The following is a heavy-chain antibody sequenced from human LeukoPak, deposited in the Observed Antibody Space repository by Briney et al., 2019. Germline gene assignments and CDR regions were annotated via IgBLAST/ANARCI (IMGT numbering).Heavy chain of an antibody. Sequence: GESLKISCKGSGYSSTSYWIGWVRQMPGKGLGWMGIIYPGDSDTRYSPSFQGQVTISADKSISTAYLQWSSLKASDTAMYYCARRGKYSSSWPPYYYYGMDVWGKGTTVTVSS. CDR1: GYSSTSYW. D-gene: IGHD6-13*01. CDR2: IYPGDSDT. V-gene: IGHV5-51*01. CDR3: ARRGKYSSSWPPYYYYGMDV. J-gene: IGHJ6*04.